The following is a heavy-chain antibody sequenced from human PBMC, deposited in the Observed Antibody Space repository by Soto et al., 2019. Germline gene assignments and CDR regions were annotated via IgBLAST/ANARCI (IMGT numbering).Heavy chain of an antibody. CDR3: AKARNTVTNDY. J-gene: IGHJ4*02. D-gene: IGHD4-17*01. V-gene: IGHV3-23*01. CDR1: GFTCSSYA. Sequence: GGSMRLSCAAAGFTCSSYAMSWVRQAPGKGLEWVSAISGSGGSTYYADSVKGRFTISRDNSKNTLYLQMNSLRAEDTAVYYCAKARNTVTNDYWGQGTLVTVSS. CDR2: ISGSGGST.